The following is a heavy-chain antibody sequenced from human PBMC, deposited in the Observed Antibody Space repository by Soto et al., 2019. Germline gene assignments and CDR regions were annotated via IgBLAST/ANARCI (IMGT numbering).Heavy chain of an antibody. J-gene: IGHJ4*02. CDR3: ARSTIQLWSPFDY. V-gene: IGHV4-59*01. CDR1: GGSISSYY. Sequence: PSETLSLTCTVSGGSISSYYWSWIRQPPGKGLEWIGYIYYSGSTNYNPSLKSRVTISVDTSKNQFSLKLSSVTAADTAVYYCARSTIQLWSPFDYWGQGTLVTVSS. D-gene: IGHD5-18*01. CDR2: IYYSGST.